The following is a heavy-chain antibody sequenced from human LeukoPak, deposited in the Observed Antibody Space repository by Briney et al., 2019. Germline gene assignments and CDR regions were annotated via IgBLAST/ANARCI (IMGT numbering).Heavy chain of an antibody. CDR3: ATYDYGGNSDAFDI. V-gene: IGHV4-4*02. CDR1: GGSISSSIW. D-gene: IGHD4-23*01. J-gene: IGHJ3*02. CDR2: IYHSGST. Sequence: SGTLSVTCAVSGGSISSSIWWSWVGQPPGKGREWFGEIYHSGSTNYNPSLKSRVTISVDKSKNQFSLKLSSVTAADTAVYYCATYDYGGNSDAFDIWGQGTMVTVSS.